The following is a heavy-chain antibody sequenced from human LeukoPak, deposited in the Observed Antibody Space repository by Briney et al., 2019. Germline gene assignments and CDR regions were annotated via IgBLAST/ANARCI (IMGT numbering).Heavy chain of an antibody. CDR2: IYYSGSM. CDR3: ARNFGVALWPDY. J-gene: IGHJ4*02. Sequence: SETLSLTCAVYGGSFSDYYWSWIRQPPGKGLEWIGYIYYSGSMNYNPSLKSRVTISVDTSKNQFSLKLSSVTAADTAVYYCARNFGVALWPDYWGQGTLVTVSS. D-gene: IGHD3-3*01. V-gene: IGHV4-59*08. CDR1: GGSFSDYY.